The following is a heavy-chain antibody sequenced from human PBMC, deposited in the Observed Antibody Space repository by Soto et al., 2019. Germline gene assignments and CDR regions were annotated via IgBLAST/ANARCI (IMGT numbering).Heavy chain of an antibody. Sequence: SETLSLTCTVSGGTISSYYWSWIRQPPGKGLEWIGYIYYSGSTNYNPSLKSRVTISVDTSKNQFSLKLSSVTAADTAVYYCERDLVGSGYYGGIDVWGQGTKVT. CDR3: ERDLVGSGYYGGIDV. CDR2: IYYSGST. D-gene: IGHD3-3*01. J-gene: IGHJ6*02. CDR1: GGTISSYY. V-gene: IGHV4-59*01.